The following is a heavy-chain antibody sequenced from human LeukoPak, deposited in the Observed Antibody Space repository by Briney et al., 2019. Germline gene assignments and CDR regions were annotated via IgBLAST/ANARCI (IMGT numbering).Heavy chain of an antibody. CDR1: GFTFSSYG. D-gene: IGHD3-10*01. CDR3: AKDLITMVRGDYGMDV. V-gene: IGHV3-30*18. Sequence: PGGSLRLSCAASGFTFSSYGMHWVRQAPGKGLEWVAVISYDGSNKYYADSVKGRFTISRDNSKNTLYLQMNSLRAEDTAVYYCAKDLITMVRGDYGMDVWGQGTMVTVS. CDR2: ISYDGSNK. J-gene: IGHJ6*02.